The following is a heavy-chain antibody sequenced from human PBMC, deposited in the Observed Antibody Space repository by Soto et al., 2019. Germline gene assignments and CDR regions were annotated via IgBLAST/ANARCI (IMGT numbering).Heavy chain of an antibody. CDR3: ARAVKSGWYRPYYFDY. CDR1: GGSISSGDYY. V-gene: IGHV4-61*08. CDR2: IYYSGST. J-gene: IGHJ4*02. D-gene: IGHD6-19*01. Sequence: PSETLSLTCTVSGGSISSGDYYWSWIRQPPGKGLEWIGYIYYSGSTNYNPSLKSRVTISVDTSKNQFSLKLSSVTAADTAVYYCARAVKSGWYRPYYFDYWGQGTLVTVSS.